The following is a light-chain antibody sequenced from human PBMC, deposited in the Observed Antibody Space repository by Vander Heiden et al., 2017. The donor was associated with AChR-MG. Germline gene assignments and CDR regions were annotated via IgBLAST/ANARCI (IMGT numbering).Light chain of an antibody. CDR3: QQYNNWPAILT. CDR1: QSFGSN. V-gene: IGKV3-15*01. Sequence: EIGMTQTPATLSVSPGARATRSCRASQSFGSNLAWYQQQPGPAPMLILHGASAWATDIPARFSGSGSGTEFTLTISSLQSEDFAVYYCQQYNNWPAILTFGGGTKVEIK. J-gene: IGKJ4*01. CDR2: GAS.